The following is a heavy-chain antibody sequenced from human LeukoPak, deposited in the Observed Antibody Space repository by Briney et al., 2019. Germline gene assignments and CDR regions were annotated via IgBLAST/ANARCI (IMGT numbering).Heavy chain of an antibody. CDR2: IKEDGSDK. D-gene: IGHD6-6*01. Sequence: GGSLRLSCVASGFAFSSHWMTWVRQAPGKDLEWVANIKEDGSDKYYVDSLEGRFTISRDNAKNSLFLQMNSLRAEDTAVYYCARGARQPENWGQGTLVTVSS. J-gene: IGHJ4*02. CDR1: GFAFSSHW. V-gene: IGHV3-7*01. CDR3: ARGARQPEN.